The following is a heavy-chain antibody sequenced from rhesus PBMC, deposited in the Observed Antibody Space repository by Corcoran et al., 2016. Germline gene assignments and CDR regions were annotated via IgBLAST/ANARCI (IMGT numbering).Heavy chain of an antibody. Sequence: EVQLVESGGGLAKPGGSLRLSCAASGFTFSSYWMNWVRQTPGKGLEWFSAINSGGGSTYSADSVKGRFTISRDNSKNTLSLQMNSLRAEDTAVYYCAKVGGSWGYWGQGVLVTVSS. V-gene: IGHV3S42*01. CDR1: GFTFSSYW. CDR2: INSGGGST. J-gene: IGHJ4*01. CDR3: AKVGGSWGY. D-gene: IGHD6-25*01.